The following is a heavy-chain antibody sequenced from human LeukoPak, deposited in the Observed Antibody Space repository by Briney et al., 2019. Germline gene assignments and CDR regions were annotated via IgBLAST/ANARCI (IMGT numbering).Heavy chain of an antibody. CDR2: IIPIFGTA. J-gene: IGHJ4*02. CDR3: ASGVVVAATQRFDY. CDR1: GGTFSSYA. V-gene: IGHV1-69*13. Sequence: SVKVSCKASGGTFSSYAISWVRQAPGQGLEWMGGIIPIFGTANYAQKFQGRVTITVDESTSTAYMELSSLRSEDTAVYYCASGVVVAATQRFDYWGQGTLVTVSS. D-gene: IGHD2-15*01.